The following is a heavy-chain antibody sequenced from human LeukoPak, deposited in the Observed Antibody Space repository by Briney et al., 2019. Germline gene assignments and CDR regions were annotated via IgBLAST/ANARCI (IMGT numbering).Heavy chain of an antibody. CDR3: ARDRGYSNYYDY. J-gene: IGHJ4*02. CDR1: GFTFYTYA. CDR2: ISKTSNTR. D-gene: IGHD5-12*01. Sequence: GGSLRLSCAASGFTFYTYAMSWVRQTPGKGLEGVSYISKTSNTRDYADSVKGRFTISRDNDKNSLSLQMNSLRDEDTAVYYCARDRGYSNYYDYWGQGTLVTVSS. V-gene: IGHV3-48*02.